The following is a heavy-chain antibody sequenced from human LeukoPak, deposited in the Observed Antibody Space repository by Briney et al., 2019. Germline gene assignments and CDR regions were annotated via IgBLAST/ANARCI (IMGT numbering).Heavy chain of an antibody. CDR3: ARGEDSSGYYYVFDY. Sequence: SVKVSCKASGGTFSSYAMSWVRQAPGQGVEWMGGIIPIFGTANYAQKFQGRVTIPTDESTSTAYMELSSLRSEDTAVYYCARGEDSSGYYYVFDYWGQGTLVTVSS. CDR1: GGTFSSYA. J-gene: IGHJ4*02. CDR2: IIPIFGTA. V-gene: IGHV1-69*05. D-gene: IGHD3-22*01.